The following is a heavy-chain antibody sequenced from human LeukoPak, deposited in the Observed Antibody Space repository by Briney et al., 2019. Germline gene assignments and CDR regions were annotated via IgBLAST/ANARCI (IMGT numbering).Heavy chain of an antibody. J-gene: IGHJ6*03. V-gene: IGHV4-61*02. CDR3: ARDGSIAARRGYYYYYMDV. Sequence: SETLSLTCTVSGGSISSGSYYWSWIRQPAGKGLEWIGRIYTSGSTNYNPSLKSRVTISVDTSKNQFSLKLSSVTVADTAVYYCARDGSIAARRGYYYYYMDVWGKGTTVTVSS. CDR2: IYTSGST. CDR1: GGSISSGSYY. D-gene: IGHD6-6*01.